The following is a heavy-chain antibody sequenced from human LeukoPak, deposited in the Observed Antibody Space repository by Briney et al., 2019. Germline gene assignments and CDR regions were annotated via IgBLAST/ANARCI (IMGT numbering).Heavy chain of an antibody. V-gene: IGHV4-34*01. CDR2: INHSGST. CDR3: ARRPGYCNYSGCPPFDY. J-gene: IGHJ4*02. D-gene: IGHD2-2*03. CDR1: GGSFSGYY. Sequence: SETLSLTCAVYGGSFSGYYWSWIRQPPGKGLEWIGEINHSGSTNYNPSLKSRVTISVDTSKNHFSLKLSSVTAADTAVYYCARRPGYCNYSGCPPFDYWGQGVLATVSS.